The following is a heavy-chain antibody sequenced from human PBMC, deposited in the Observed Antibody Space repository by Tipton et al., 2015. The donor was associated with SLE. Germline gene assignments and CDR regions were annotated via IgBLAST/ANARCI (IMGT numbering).Heavy chain of an antibody. D-gene: IGHD3-3*01. CDR3: ARTKYYDFWRGYSMFDF. CDR2: IYTSGIT. Sequence: TLSLTCTVSGGSISSSYWSWIRQPAGKGLEWIGHIYTSGITNYNPSLRSRVTISRDTSQNQFSVKMTSVTAADTAVYFCARTKYYDFWRGYSMFDFWGQGTLVTVSS. J-gene: IGHJ4*02. CDR1: GGSISSSY. V-gene: IGHV4-4*07.